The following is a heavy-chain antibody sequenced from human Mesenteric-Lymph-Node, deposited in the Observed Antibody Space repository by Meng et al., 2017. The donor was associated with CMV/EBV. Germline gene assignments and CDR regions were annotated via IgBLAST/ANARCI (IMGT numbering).Heavy chain of an antibody. J-gene: IGHJ2*01. V-gene: IGHV4-34*01. CDR1: GGSFSAYL. Sequence: VYGGSFSAYLWSWIRQPPGKGLEWIGEINHSGSTNYNPSLKSRVTISVDTSKNQFSLKLSSVTAADTAVYYCARVDSSSWDDYFDLWGRGTLVTVSS. CDR3: ARVDSSSWDDYFDL. CDR2: INHSGST. D-gene: IGHD6-13*01.